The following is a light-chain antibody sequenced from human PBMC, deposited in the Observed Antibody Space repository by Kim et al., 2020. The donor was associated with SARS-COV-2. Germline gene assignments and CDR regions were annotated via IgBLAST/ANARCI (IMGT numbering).Light chain of an antibody. V-gene: IGKV3-11*01. J-gene: IGKJ1*01. Sequence: EVVLTQSPATLSLSPGERATLSCRASRSISNYLAWYQQKPGQPPRILIYDASDRATGIPVRFSGSGSGTDFTLTISSLEPEDCAVYYCQERGKWKWKFGQGTKVDIK. CDR3: QERGKWKWK. CDR2: DAS. CDR1: RSISNY.